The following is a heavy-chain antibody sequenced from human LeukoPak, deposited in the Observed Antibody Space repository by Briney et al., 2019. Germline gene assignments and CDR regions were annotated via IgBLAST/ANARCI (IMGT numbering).Heavy chain of an antibody. CDR3: VRRGDASSGWGDHDF. D-gene: IGHD6-19*01. CDR2: LGGSGDKT. J-gene: IGHJ4*02. CDR1: GFTFNRNA. Sequence: GGSLRLYSAASGFTFNRNAISWVRQAPGKGLEWVSTLGGSGDKTFYADSVKGRFTISRDNSKNMVHLQMNSLTGEDTALYYCVRRGDASSGWGDHDFWGQGALVTVSS. V-gene: IGHV3-23*01.